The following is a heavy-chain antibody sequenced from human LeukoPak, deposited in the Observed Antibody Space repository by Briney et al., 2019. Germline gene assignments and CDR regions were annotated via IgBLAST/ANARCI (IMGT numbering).Heavy chain of an antibody. D-gene: IGHD4-17*01. J-gene: IGHJ3*02. V-gene: IGHV3-30-3*01. CDR2: ISYDGSDK. CDR1: GFTFSSYA. Sequence: GGSLRLSCAASGFTFSSYAMHWVRQAPGKGLEWVAVISYDGSDKYYADSVKGRFTISRDNSKNTLYLQMNSLRAEDTAMYYCAREIRNDAFDIWGQGTMVTVSS. CDR3: AREIRNDAFDI.